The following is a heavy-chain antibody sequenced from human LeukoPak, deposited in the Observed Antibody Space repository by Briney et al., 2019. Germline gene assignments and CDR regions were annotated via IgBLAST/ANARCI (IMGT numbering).Heavy chain of an antibody. V-gene: IGHV3-74*01. J-gene: IGHJ5*02. CDR3: ARGGIVVVPAANNWFDP. CDR2: INSDGSST. Sequence: PGGSLRLSCAASGFTFSSYWMHWVRQAPGKGLVWVSRINSDGSSTSYADSVKGRFTISRDNAKNTLYLQMNSLRAEDTAVYYCARGGIVVVPAANNWFDPWGQGTLVTVSS. D-gene: IGHD2-2*01. CDR1: GFTFSSYW.